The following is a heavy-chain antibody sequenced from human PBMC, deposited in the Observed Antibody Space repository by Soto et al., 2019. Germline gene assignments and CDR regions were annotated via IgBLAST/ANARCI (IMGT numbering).Heavy chain of an antibody. D-gene: IGHD3-10*01. CDR1: GGPITSYF. Sequence: PSETLSLTCTGSGGPITSYFWSWIRQPAGKGLEWIGHMFPGGTTSHNTSLKSRVSMSIDTSKNQFSLTLTSVTAADTAVYYCARTLSGFTYGSRQFYFDYWGQGTLVTVSS. J-gene: IGHJ4*02. CDR3: ARTLSGFTYGSRQFYFDY. CDR2: MFPGGTT. V-gene: IGHV4-4*07.